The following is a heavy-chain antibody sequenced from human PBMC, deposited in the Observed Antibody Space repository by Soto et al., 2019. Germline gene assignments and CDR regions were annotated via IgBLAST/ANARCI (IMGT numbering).Heavy chain of an antibody. V-gene: IGHV1-69*06. CDR1: GGTVSNYA. D-gene: IGHD6-19*01. CDR3: ARGLSVAGTWGYYYYGMDV. Sequence: QVQLVQSGAEVKKPGSSVTVSCTASGGTVSNYAISWMRQAPGQGLEWMGGIIPFFGTANNARKFQGKVTITADKSTNTAYMELNSLTSENTAVYYCARGLSVAGTWGYYYYGMDVWGQGTTVTVS. CDR2: IIPFFGTA. J-gene: IGHJ6*02.